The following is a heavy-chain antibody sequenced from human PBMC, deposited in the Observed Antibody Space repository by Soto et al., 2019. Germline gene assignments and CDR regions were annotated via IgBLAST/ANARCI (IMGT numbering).Heavy chain of an antibody. Sequence: QVQLQESGPGLVKPSETLSLTCTVSGDSIRSSSHYWAWNRQPPGKGLEWIGGFYYGGSPYYNSSLKSRVTMSVDTSKEQFSLNLNSVTAADTAIYYCYIDGYWGQGTLVTVSS. V-gene: IGHV4-39*01. D-gene: IGHD2-2*02. CDR3: YIDGY. J-gene: IGHJ4*02. CDR1: GDSIRSSSHY. CDR2: FYYGGSP.